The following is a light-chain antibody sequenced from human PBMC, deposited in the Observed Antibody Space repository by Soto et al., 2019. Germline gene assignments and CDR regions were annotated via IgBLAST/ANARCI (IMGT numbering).Light chain of an antibody. CDR2: GAS. V-gene: IGKV3-15*01. J-gene: IGKJ5*01. CDR1: QSLTNS. Sequence: EIVLTQSPGTLSLSPGERATLSCRASQSLTNSFIAWYQQKPGQGPRLLIYGASTRATGIPARFSGSGSETDFTLTVSSLRSEDSAVYYCQQYNYWPITFGQGTRLEIK. CDR3: QQYNYWPIT.